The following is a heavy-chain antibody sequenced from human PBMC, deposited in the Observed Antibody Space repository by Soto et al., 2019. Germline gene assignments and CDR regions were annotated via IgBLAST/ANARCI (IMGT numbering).Heavy chain of an antibody. D-gene: IGHD1-1*01. CDR2: IYYSGST. CDR3: ASPVGTTDWGMDV. J-gene: IGHJ6*02. Sequence: SETLSLTCTVSGGSISSSSYYWGWIRQPPGKGLEWIGSIYYSGSTYYNPSLKSRVTISVDTSKNQFSLKLSSVTAAGTAVYYCASPVGTTDWGMDVWGQGTTVTVSS. CDR1: GGSISSSSYY. V-gene: IGHV4-39*01.